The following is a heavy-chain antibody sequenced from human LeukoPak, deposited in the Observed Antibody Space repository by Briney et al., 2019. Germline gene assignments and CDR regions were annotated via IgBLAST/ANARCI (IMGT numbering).Heavy chain of an antibody. V-gene: IGHV4-59*01. J-gene: IGHJ4*02. Sequence: SETLSLTCTVSGGSISSYYWSWLRQPPGKGLEGIGYIYYSGSTNYNPSLTSRVTISVDTSKNQFSLKLSSVTAADTAVYYCARVDCSSTSCLKTYYFDYWGQGTLVTVSS. CDR3: ARVDCSSTSCLKTYYFDY. D-gene: IGHD2-2*01. CDR1: GGSISSYY. CDR2: IYYSGST.